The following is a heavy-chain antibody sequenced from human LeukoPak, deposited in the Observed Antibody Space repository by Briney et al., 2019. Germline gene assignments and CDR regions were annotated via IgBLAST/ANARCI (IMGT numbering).Heavy chain of an antibody. CDR1: GFTFSPYA. J-gene: IGHJ4*02. CDR2: IRYDGSNK. CDR3: VKHSAPVLAAARFDY. D-gene: IGHD2-2*01. V-gene: IGHV3-30*02. Sequence: GGSLRLSCAASGFTFSPYAMHWVRQAPGKGLEWVAFIRYDGSNKYYADSVKGRFTISRDNSKTTLYLQMNSLRAEDTAVYYCVKHSAPVLAAARFDYWGQGTLVTVSS.